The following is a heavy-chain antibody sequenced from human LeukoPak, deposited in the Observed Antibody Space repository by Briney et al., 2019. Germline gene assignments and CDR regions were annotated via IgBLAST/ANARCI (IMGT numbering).Heavy chain of an antibody. V-gene: IGHV4-34*01. CDR3: ARKGATAGGTRAFDI. D-gene: IGHD4-23*01. J-gene: IGHJ3*02. CDR2: INHSGST. Sequence: SETLSLTCAVYGGSFSGYYWSWIRQPPGKGLEWIGEINHSGSTNYNPSLKSRVTISLVTSKSQFSLKMSSMTAADTAVYYCARKGATAGGTRAFDIWGRGTMVTVSS. CDR1: GGSFSGYY.